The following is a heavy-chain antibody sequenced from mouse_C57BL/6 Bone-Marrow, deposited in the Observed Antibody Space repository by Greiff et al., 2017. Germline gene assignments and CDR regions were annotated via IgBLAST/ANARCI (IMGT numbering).Heavy chain of an antibody. CDR1: GFTFSDYG. D-gene: IGHD1-1*01. J-gene: IGHJ1*03. CDR3: ARTGSGNWYFDV. CDR2: ISSGSSTI. Sequence: EVKLMESGGGLVKPGGSLKLSCAASGFTFSDYGMHWVRQAPEKGLEWVAYISSGSSTIYYADTVKGRFTIPRDNAKNTLFLQMSSLRSEDTAMYCCARTGSGNWYFDVWGTGTTVTVSS. V-gene: IGHV5-17*01.